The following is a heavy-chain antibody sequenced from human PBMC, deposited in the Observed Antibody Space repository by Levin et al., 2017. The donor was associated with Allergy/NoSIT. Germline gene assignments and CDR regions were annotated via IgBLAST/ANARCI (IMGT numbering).Heavy chain of an antibody. CDR2: INPNSGGT. V-gene: IGHV1-2*02. Sequence: GESLKISCKASGYTFTGYYMHWVRQAPGQGLEWMGWINPNSGGTNYAQKFQGRVTMTRDTSISTAYMELSRLRSDDTAVYYCARGSGEYGMDGWGQGTTVTVSS. J-gene: IGHJ6*02. CDR1: GYTFTGYY. CDR3: ARGSGEYGMDG. D-gene: IGHD3-10*01.